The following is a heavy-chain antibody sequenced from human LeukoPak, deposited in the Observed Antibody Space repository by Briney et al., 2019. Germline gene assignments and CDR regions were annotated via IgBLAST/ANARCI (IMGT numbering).Heavy chain of an antibody. CDR2: INPRGGST. D-gene: IGHD2-21*02. Sequence: ASVKASCKASGYTFTNYFMHWVRQAPGQGLECMGIINPRGGSTGYAQKFQGRITMTTDMSTRTVYMELRSLESEDTAVYYCARRDCVGDCYSNWFAPWGQGTLVTVSS. V-gene: IGHV1-46*01. J-gene: IGHJ5*02. CDR1: GYTFTNYF. CDR3: ARRDCVGDCYSNWFAP.